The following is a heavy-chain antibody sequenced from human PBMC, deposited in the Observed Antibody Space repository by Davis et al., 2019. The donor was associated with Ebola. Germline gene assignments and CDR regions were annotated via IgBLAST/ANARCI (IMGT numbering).Heavy chain of an antibody. Sequence: PSETLSLTCTVSGGSISSHYWSWIRQPPGKGLEWIGYIYYSGSTYYNPSLKSRVTISVDTSKNQFSLKLSSVTAADTAVYYCARGILEWLLGFDPWGQGTLVTVSS. CDR2: IYYSGST. CDR3: ARGILEWLLGFDP. V-gene: IGHV4-59*08. J-gene: IGHJ5*02. D-gene: IGHD3-3*01. CDR1: GGSISSHY.